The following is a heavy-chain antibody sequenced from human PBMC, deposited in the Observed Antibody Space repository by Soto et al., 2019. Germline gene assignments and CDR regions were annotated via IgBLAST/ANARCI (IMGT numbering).Heavy chain of an antibody. D-gene: IGHD5-12*01. CDR3: ARALTKGRDGYNYWSAFDY. J-gene: IGHJ4*02. CDR1: GGSISSGGYY. V-gene: IGHV4-31*03. CDR2: IYYSGST. Sequence: SETLSLTCTVSGGSISSGGYYWSWIRQHPGKGLEWIGYIYYSGSTYYNPSLKSRVTISVDTSKNQFSLKLSSVTAADTAVYYCARALTKGRDGYNYWSAFDYWGQGTLVTVSS.